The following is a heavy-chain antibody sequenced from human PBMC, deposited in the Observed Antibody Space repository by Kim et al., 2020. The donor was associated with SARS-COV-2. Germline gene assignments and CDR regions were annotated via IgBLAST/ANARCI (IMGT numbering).Heavy chain of an antibody. D-gene: IGHD3-16*01. V-gene: IGHV3-48*03. J-gene: IGHJ6*02. CDR1: GFTFSSYE. CDR2: ISSSGSTI. CDR3: AREHDYVWGSYNPMDV. Sequence: GGSLRLSCAASGFTFSSYEMNWVRQAPGKGLEWVSYISSSGSTIYYADSVKGRFTISRDNAKNSLYLQMNSLRAEDTAVYYCAREHDYVWGSYNPMDVWGQGTTVTVSS.